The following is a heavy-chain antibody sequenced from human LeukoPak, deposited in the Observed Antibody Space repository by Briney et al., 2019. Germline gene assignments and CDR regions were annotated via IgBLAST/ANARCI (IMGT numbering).Heavy chain of an antibody. CDR2: LSGSGGNT. J-gene: IGHJ6*02. V-gene: IGHV3-23*01. D-gene: IGHD4-23*01. CDR1: GFTFSSYA. CDR3: AKASGNSPLYYNGMDV. Sequence: LAGGSLRLSCAASGFTFSSYAMGWVRQAPGKGLEWVSGLSGSGGNTYYAGSVKGRFTISRDNSKNTLYLQMNSLRAEDTAVYYCAKASGNSPLYYNGMDVWGLGTTVTVS.